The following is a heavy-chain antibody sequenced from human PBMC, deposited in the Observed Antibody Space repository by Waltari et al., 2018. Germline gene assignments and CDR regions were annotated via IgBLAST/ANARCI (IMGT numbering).Heavy chain of an antibody. Sequence: EVQLVESGGGLIKPGGSLRISCAASGFNVSNNYITWVRQAPGKGLEWVSVIYSGGGTYYADSVRGRFTISRDKVKNTVYLQMNSLRAEDTAVYYCGNIGAFDIWGQGTMVTVSS. V-gene: IGHV3-53*01. CDR3: GNIGAFDI. J-gene: IGHJ3*02. D-gene: IGHD5-12*01. CDR2: IYSGGGT. CDR1: GFNVSNNY.